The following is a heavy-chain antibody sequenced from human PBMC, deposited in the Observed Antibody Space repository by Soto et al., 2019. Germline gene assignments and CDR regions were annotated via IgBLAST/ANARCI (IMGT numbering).Heavy chain of an antibody. CDR3: ARDLPYGDYAHHYFDY. V-gene: IGHV3-11*01. CDR2: ISSSGSTI. Sequence: PGGSLRLSCAASGFTFSDYYMSWIRQAPGKGLEWVSYISSSGSTIYYADSVKGRFTISRDNAKNSLYLQMNSLRAEDTAVYYCARDLPYGDYAHHYFDYWGQGTLVTVSS. J-gene: IGHJ4*02. D-gene: IGHD4-17*01. CDR1: GFTFSDYY.